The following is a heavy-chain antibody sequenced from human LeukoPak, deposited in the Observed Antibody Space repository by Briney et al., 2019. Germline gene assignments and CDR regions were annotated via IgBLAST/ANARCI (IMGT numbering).Heavy chain of an antibody. CDR2: INHSGST. J-gene: IGHJ5*02. CDR1: GGSFSGYY. Sequence: TSETLSLTCAVYGGSFSGYYWSWIRQPPGKGLEWIGEINHSGSTNYNPSLKSRVTISVDTSKNQFSLKLSSVTAADTAVYYCARGGFYLWQWLNGFDPWGQGTLVTVSS. D-gene: IGHD6-19*01. V-gene: IGHV4-34*01. CDR3: ARGGFYLWQWLNGFDP.